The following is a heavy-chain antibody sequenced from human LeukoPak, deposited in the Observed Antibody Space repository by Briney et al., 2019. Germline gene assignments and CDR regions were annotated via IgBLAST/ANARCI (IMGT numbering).Heavy chain of an antibody. Sequence: ASVKVSCKASGYTFTSYDINWVRQATGQGLEWMGWMNPNSGNTGYAQKFQGRVTITRNTSISTAYMKLSSLRSEDTAVYYCARGGCSGGSCYSDWDYFDYWGQGTLVTVSS. D-gene: IGHD2-15*01. CDR3: ARGGCSGGSCYSDWDYFDY. V-gene: IGHV1-8*03. CDR2: MNPNSGNT. CDR1: GYTFTSYD. J-gene: IGHJ4*02.